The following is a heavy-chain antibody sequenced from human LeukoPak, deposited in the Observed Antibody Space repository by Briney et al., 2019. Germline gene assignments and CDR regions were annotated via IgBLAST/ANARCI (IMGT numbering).Heavy chain of an antibody. Sequence: ASVKVSCKASGGTFSSYAISWVRQAPGHGLEWMGGIIPIFGTANYAQKFQVRVTITADESTSTAYMELSSLRSEDTAVYYCAGLPAAIRYYGMDVWGQGTTVTVSS. CDR2: IIPIFGTA. D-gene: IGHD2-2*02. J-gene: IGHJ6*02. CDR3: AGLPAAIRYYGMDV. V-gene: IGHV1-69*13. CDR1: GGTFSSYA.